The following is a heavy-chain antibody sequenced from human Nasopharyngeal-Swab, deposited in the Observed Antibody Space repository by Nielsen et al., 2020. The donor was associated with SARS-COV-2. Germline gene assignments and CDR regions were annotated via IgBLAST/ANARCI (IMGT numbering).Heavy chain of an antibody. CDR1: GFNGDY. CDR2: INADSGGT. CDR3: ARGTYTSGWYGPVFYGLDV. J-gene: IGHJ6*02. Sequence: ALVKVSCKASGFNGDYLHWLGQSPGQGLEWMGWINADSGGTTYAQKFQGRVAMTRDTSTSTVYIELSSLRSDDTAVYYCARGTYTSGWYGPVFYGLDVWGQGTTVTVSS. V-gene: IGHV1-2*02. D-gene: IGHD6-19*01.